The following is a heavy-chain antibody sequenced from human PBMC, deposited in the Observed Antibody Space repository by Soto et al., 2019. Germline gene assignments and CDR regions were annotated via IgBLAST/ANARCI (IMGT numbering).Heavy chain of an antibody. Sequence: GGSLRLSCAASGFTFSSYAMSWVRQAPGKGLEWVSAISGSGGSTYYADSVKGRFTISRDNSKNTLYLQMNSLRAEDTAVYYCAKVGSDIVVVPAATYYYYYMDVWGKGTTVTVSS. CDR2: ISGSGGST. V-gene: IGHV3-23*01. CDR3: AKVGSDIVVVPAATYYYYYMDV. D-gene: IGHD2-2*01. CDR1: GFTFSSYA. J-gene: IGHJ6*03.